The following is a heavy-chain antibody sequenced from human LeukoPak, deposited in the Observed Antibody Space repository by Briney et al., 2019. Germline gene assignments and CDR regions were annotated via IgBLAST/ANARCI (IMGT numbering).Heavy chain of an antibody. V-gene: IGHV3-48*04. D-gene: IGHD3-10*01. CDR2: ISSSSSTI. J-gene: IGHJ4*02. CDR1: GFTFSSYS. CDR3: ATGGGPGWFGELFRGYFFDY. Sequence: GGSLRLSCAAPGFTFSSYSMNWVRQAPGKGLEWVSYISSSSSTIYYSDSLKGRFTISRDNAKNSLYLQMNSLRAEDTAVYYCATGGGPGWFGELFRGYFFDYWGQGTLVTVSS.